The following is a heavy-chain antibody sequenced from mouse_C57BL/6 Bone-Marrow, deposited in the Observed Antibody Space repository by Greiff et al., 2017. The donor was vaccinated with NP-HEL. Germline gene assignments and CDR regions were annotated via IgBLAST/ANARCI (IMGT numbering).Heavy chain of an antibody. CDR3: ARDQSYYGYWFAY. J-gene: IGHJ3*01. CDR2: ISDGGSYT. Sequence: EVKVVESGGGLVKPGGSLKLSCAASGFTFSSYAMSWVRQTPEKRLEWVATISDGGSYTYYPDNVKGRFTISRDNAKNNLYLQMSHLKSEDTAMYYCARDQSYYGYWFAYWGQGTLVTVSA. D-gene: IGHD2-2*01. CDR1: GFTFSSYA. V-gene: IGHV5-4*01.